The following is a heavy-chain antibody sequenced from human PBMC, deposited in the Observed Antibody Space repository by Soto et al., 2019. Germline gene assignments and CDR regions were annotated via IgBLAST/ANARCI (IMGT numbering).Heavy chain of an antibody. CDR1: GFTFRSYG. Sequence: QVQLVESGGDVVQPGRSLRLSCAASGFTFRSYGMHWVRQAPGKGLEWVAVIWYDGSNKYYADSVKGRFTISRDNSKNTLHLQMNSQRAEDTAVYYCARDFDYWGQGTLVTVSS. CDR2: IWYDGSNK. J-gene: IGHJ4*02. CDR3: ARDFDY. V-gene: IGHV3-33*01.